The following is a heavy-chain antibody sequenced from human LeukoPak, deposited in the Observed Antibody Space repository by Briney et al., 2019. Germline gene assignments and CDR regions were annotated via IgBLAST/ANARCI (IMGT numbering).Heavy chain of an antibody. J-gene: IGHJ4*02. CDR2: IYYSGST. CDR1: GGSINNYY. V-gene: IGHV4-59*01. Sequence: SETLSLTCTVSGGSINNYYWSWIRQPPGKGLEWIGYIYYSGSTNYNPSLRSRVTISVDTSQNQFSLNLSSVTAADTAIYYCARDGYSGSDALWGQGTLVTVSS. CDR3: ARDGYSGSDAL. D-gene: IGHD5-12*01.